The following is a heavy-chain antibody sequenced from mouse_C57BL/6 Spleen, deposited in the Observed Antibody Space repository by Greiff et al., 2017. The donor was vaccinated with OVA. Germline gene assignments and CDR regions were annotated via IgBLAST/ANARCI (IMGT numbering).Heavy chain of an antibody. CDR2: IYPGDGAT. V-gene: IGHV1-82*01. CDR3: AREGSSPFTY. D-gene: IGHD6-1*01. CDR1: GYAFSSSW. J-gene: IGHJ3*01. Sequence: VQLQQSGPELVKPGASVKISCKASGYAFSSSWMNWVKQRPGKGLEWIGRIYPGDGATNYNGKFKGKATLTADKSSSTAYMQLSSLTSEDSAVYFCAREGSSPFTYWGQGTLVTVSA.